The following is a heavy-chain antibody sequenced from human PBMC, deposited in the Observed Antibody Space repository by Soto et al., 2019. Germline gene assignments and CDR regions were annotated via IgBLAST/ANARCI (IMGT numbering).Heavy chain of an antibody. J-gene: IGHJ6*02. CDR3: ARDLVMGSSSWLYYYYYGMDV. Sequence: QVQLVESGGGVVQPGRSLRLSCAASGFTFSSYAMHWVRQAPGKGLEWVAVISYDGSNKYYADSVKGRFTISRDNSKNTVYLKMNSLSAEDTAVYYCARDLVMGSSSWLYYYYYGMDVWGQGTTVTVSS. CDR2: ISYDGSNK. V-gene: IGHV3-30-3*01. CDR1: GFTFSSYA. D-gene: IGHD6-13*01.